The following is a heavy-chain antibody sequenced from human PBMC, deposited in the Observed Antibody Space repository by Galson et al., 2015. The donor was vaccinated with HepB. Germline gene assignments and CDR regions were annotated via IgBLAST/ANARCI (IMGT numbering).Heavy chain of an antibody. J-gene: IGHJ4*02. CDR3: AIATWGCDSSGYYSDY. Sequence: SVKVSCKASGGTFSSYTISWVRQAPGQGLEWMGRIIPILGIANYAQKFQGRVTITADKSTSTAYMELSSLRSEDTAVYYCAIATWGCDSSGYYSDYWGQGTLVTVSS. V-gene: IGHV1-69*02. D-gene: IGHD3-22*01. CDR1: GGTFSSYT. CDR2: IIPILGIA.